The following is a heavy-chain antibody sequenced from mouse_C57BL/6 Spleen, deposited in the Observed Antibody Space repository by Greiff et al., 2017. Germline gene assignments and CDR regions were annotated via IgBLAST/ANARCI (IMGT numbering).Heavy chain of an antibody. D-gene: IGHD3-2*02. V-gene: IGHV5-9*01. CDR3: ASGAAQARFAY. CDR1: GFTFSSYT. J-gene: IGHJ3*01. Sequence: DVMLVESGGGLVKPGGSLKLSCAASGFTFSSYTMSWVRQTPEKRLAWVATISGGGGNTYYPDSVKGRFTISRDNAKNTLYLQMSSLRSEDTALYYCASGAAQARFAYWGQGTLVTVSA. CDR2: ISGGGGNT.